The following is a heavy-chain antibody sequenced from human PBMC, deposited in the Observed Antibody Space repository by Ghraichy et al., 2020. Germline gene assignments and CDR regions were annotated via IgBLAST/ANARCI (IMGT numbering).Heavy chain of an antibody. CDR1: GGSFSGYY. Sequence: SETLSLTCAVYGGSFSGYYWSWIRQPPGKGLEWIGEINHSGSTNYNPSLKSRVTISVDTSKNQFSLKLSSVTAADTAVYYCARPLAATPGYWGQGTLVTVSS. V-gene: IGHV4-34*01. CDR3: ARPLAATPGY. CDR2: INHSGST. J-gene: IGHJ4*02. D-gene: IGHD6-13*01.